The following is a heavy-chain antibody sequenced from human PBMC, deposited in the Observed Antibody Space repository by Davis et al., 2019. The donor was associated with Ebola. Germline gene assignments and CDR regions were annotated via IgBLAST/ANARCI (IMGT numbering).Heavy chain of an antibody. CDR3: AKREYLKYYFDY. CDR1: GGSISSYY. D-gene: IGHD2-2*02. V-gene: IGHV4-59*12. CDR2: MSNSGST. Sequence: SETLSLTCTVSGGSISSYYWSWIRQPPGKGLEWIGFMSNSGSTNHNPSLKSRVTISVDTSKNQFSLKLSSVTAADTAVYYCAKREYLKYYFDYWGQGTLVTVSS. J-gene: IGHJ4*02.